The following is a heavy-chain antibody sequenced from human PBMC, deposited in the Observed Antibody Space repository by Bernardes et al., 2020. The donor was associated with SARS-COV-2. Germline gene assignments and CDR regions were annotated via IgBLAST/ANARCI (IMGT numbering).Heavy chain of an antibody. D-gene: IGHD3-3*02. J-gene: IGHJ6*02. CDR3: AKEPALVGFYYSMDV. CDR2: VSGRGDRT. CDR1: GFNFDYFA. V-gene: IGHV3-23*01. Sequence: GSLRLSCAASGFNFDYFAMSWVRQAPGRGLEWVSSVSGRGDRTYYAASVKGRFTISRDNSKDTLYLQLNSLRAEDSAIYYCAKEPALVGFYYSMDVWGQGTTVNVSS.